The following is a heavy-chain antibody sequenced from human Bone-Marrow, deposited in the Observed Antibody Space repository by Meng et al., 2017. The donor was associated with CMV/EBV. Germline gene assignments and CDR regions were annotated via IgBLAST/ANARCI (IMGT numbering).Heavy chain of an antibody. Sequence: GESLKISCAASGFTFSNFWMHWVRQAPGKGLEWVSVIYSGGSSTYYADSVKGRFTISRDNSKNTLYLQMNSLRAEDTAVYYCAKHLGDADGMDVWGTGTTVPVYS. V-gene: IGHV3-23*03. D-gene: IGHD3-10*01. J-gene: IGHJ6*04. CDR2: IYSGGSST. CDR1: GFTFSNFW. CDR3: AKHLGDADGMDV.